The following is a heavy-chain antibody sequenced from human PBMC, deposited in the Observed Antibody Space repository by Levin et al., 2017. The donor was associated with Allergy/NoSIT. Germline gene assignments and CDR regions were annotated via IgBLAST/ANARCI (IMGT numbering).Heavy chain of an antibody. CDR3: ARGGYSYGGTPPDY. CDR1: GYTFTGYY. D-gene: IGHD5-18*01. CDR2: INPNSGGT. J-gene: IGHJ4*02. Sequence: ASVKVSCKASGYTFTGYYMHWVRQAPGQGLEWMGRINPNSGGTNYAQKFQGRVTMSRDTSISTAYMELSRLRSDDTAVYYCARGGYSYGGTPPDYWGQGTLVTVSS. V-gene: IGHV1-2*06.